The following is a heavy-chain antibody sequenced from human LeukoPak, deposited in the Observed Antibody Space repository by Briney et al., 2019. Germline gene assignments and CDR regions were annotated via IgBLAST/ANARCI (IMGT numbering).Heavy chain of an antibody. V-gene: IGHV1-2*02. CDR2: INPNSGGT. CDR3: ARRLGWVQLDDAFDI. D-gene: IGHD5-24*01. J-gene: IGHJ3*02. CDR1: GYTFTGYY. Sequence: ASVKVSCKASGYTFTGYYMHWVRQAPGQGLEWMGWINPNSGGTNYAQKFQGRVTMTRDTSISTAYMELSRLRSDDTAVYYCARRLGWVQLDDAFDIWGQGTMVTVSS.